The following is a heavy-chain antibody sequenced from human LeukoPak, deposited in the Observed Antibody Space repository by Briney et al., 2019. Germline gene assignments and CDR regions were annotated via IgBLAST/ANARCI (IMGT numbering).Heavy chain of an antibody. D-gene: IGHD4-23*01. V-gene: IGHV3-33*01. CDR2: IWYDGSNK. CDR3: ARGGNSGYYYYGMDV. Sequence: GGSLRLSCAASGFTFSSYGMHWVRQAPGKGLEWVAVIWYDGSNKYYADSVKGRFTISRDNSKTTLYLQMNSLRAEDTAVYYCARGGNSGYYYYGMDVWGQGTTVTVSS. J-gene: IGHJ6*02. CDR1: GFTFSSYG.